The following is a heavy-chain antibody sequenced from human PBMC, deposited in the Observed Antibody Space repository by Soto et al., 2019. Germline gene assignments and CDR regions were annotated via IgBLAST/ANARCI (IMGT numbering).Heavy chain of an antibody. D-gene: IGHD5-12*01. J-gene: IGHJ5*02. CDR2: ISYDGSNK. CDR3: ARSLRSNWFDP. CDR1: GFTFSSYG. V-gene: IGHV3-30*03. Sequence: GGSLRLSCAASGFTFSSYGMHWVRQAPGKGLEWVAVISYDGSNKYYADSVKGRFTISRDNSKNTLYLQMNSLRAEDTAVYYCARSLRSNWFDPWGQGTLVTVSS.